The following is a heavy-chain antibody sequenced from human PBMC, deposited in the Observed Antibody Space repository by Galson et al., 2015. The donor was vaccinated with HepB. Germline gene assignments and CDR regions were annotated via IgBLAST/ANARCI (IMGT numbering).Heavy chain of an antibody. CDR3: ARERGAGWYEGNDY. D-gene: IGHD6-19*01. CDR1: GFAFSSYS. Sequence: LRLSCAASGFAFSSYSIHWVREAPGKGLEWVAIISHDGRNTYYAYSVRGRFTISRDNSRNTLYLQMNGLRSDDTAVYYCARERGAGWYEGNDYWGQGTRVVVSS. V-gene: IGHV3-30*04. J-gene: IGHJ4*02. CDR2: ISHDGRNT.